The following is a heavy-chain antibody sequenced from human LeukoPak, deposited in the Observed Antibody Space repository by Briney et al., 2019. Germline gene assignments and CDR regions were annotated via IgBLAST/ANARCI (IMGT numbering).Heavy chain of an antibody. CDR1: GDSVSSNSAA. D-gene: IGHD2-2*01. V-gene: IGHV6-1*01. Sequence: LSQTLSLTCAISGDSVSSNSAAWNWIRQSPSRGLEWLRRTYYRSKWYNDYAVFVKSRITINPDTSKNQFSLQLNSVTPEDTAVYYCAREIIVVVPAANGFDPWGREPWSPSPQ. J-gene: IGHJ5*02. CDR2: TYYRSKWYN. CDR3: AREIIVVVPAANGFDP.